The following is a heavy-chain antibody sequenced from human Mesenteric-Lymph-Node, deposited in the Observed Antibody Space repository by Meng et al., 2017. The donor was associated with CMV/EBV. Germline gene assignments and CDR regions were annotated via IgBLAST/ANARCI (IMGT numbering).Heavy chain of an antibody. CDR3: ARHQRWLKSEGGFNY. CDR2: INHSGST. CDR1: GGSFSGYY. D-gene: IGHD4-23*01. Sequence: QVRIQQWGAGLLKRSETLSLTCAVYGGSFSGYYWSWIRQPPGKGLEWIGEINHSGSTNSNPSLKSRVTISVDTSKNQFSLKLSSVTAADTAVYYCARHQRWLKSEGGFNYWGQGTLVTVSS. J-gene: IGHJ4*02. V-gene: IGHV4-34*01.